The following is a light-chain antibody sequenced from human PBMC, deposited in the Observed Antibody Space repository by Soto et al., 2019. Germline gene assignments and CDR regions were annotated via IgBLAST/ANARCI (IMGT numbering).Light chain of an antibody. Sequence: EILMTQSPDTLSVSPGESATLSCRASQRVYSNLAWYQQRPGQAPRLLIYGASTRATGVPARFSGRGSGTDFTLTISSLEPEDFAVYYCQQRSNWPPITFGQGTRLENK. CDR1: QRVYSN. CDR2: GAS. J-gene: IGKJ5*01. V-gene: IGKV3-15*01. CDR3: QQRSNWPPIT.